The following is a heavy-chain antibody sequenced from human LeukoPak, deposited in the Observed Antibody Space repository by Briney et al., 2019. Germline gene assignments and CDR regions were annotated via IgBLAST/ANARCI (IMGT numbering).Heavy chain of an antibody. Sequence: GGSLRLSCAASGFTFSSYSMNGVRQAPGKGPEWISYISSSSRTVYYADSVRGRFTISRDNARNSLYLHMNSLSDEDTAVYFCARVTGSPIIFDFWGQGNLVTVSS. CDR1: GFTFSSYS. CDR2: ISSSSRTV. V-gene: IGHV3-48*02. CDR3: ARVTGSPIIFDF. D-gene: IGHD1-26*01. J-gene: IGHJ4*02.